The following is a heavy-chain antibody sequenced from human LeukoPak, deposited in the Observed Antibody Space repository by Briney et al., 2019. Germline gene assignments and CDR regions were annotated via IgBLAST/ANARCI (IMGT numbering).Heavy chain of an antibody. Sequence: GGSLRLSCAASGLTFSSKWMSWVRQAPGKGLEWVANIKYDGSEKYCVDSVKGRFTISRDNAKNSLYLQMNSLRVEDTAVYYCARDGSGEWPIGYWGQGTLVTVSS. CDR2: IKYDGSEK. J-gene: IGHJ4*02. D-gene: IGHD3-10*01. V-gene: IGHV3-7*01. CDR1: GLTFSSKW. CDR3: ARDGSGEWPIGY.